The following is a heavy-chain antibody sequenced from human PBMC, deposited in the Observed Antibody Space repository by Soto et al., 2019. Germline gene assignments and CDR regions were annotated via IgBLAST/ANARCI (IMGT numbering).Heavy chain of an antibody. CDR2: ISYDGSNK. D-gene: IGHD4-17*01. CDR3: SKDLARKVDYGEVDY. V-gene: IGHV3-30*18. J-gene: IGHJ4*02. CDR1: GFTFSSYG. Sequence: QVPLVESVGGVVQPGRSLRLSCAASGFTFSSYGMHWVRQAPGKGLEWVAVISYDGSNKYYADSVKGRFTISIDNSKNTLYPQMNSLRAEDTAVYYCSKDLARKVDYGEVDYWGQGTLVTFSS.